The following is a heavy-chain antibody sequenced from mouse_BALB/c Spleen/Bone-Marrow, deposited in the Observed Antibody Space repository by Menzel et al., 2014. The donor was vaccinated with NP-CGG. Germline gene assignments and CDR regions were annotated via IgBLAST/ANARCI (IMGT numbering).Heavy chain of an antibody. J-gene: IGHJ4*01. D-gene: IGHD1-1*01. Sequence: EVQGVESGGGWVQPGGSMKLSCVASGFTSSNYWMSWVRQSPEKGLEWVAEIRLKSNNCATHYAESVKGRFTISRDDSKSSVYLQMNNLRAEDTGIYYCTSTTVVGMDYWGQGTSVTVSS. CDR1: GFTSSNYW. CDR3: TSTTVVGMDY. CDR2: IRLKSNNCAT. V-gene: IGHV6-6*02.